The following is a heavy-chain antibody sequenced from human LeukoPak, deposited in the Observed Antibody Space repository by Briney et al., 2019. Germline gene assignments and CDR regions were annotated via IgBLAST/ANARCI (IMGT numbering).Heavy chain of an antibody. CDR3: VRGGGGHYCDY. Sequence: PGGSLRLSCAASGFTFSGSALHWVRQAPGKGLEWVSYISSSGSTIYYADSVKGRFTISRDNAKNSLYLQMNSLRAEGTAVYYCVRGGGGHYCDYWGQGTLVTVSS. V-gene: IGHV3-48*03. D-gene: IGHD2-15*01. CDR1: GFTFSGSA. CDR2: ISSSGSTI. J-gene: IGHJ4*02.